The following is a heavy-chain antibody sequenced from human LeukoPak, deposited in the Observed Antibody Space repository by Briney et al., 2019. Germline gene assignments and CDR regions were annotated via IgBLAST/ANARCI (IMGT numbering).Heavy chain of an antibody. J-gene: IGHJ4*02. CDR2: ISSSSSYI. Sequence: GGPLRPSCAASGFTFSSYSMNWVRQAPGKGLEWVSSISSSSSYIYYADSVKGRFTISRDNAKNSLYLQMNSLRAEDTAVYYCARDSGAARIAVGNLDFDYWGQGTLVTVSS. D-gene: IGHD6-19*01. V-gene: IGHV3-21*01. CDR3: ARDSGAARIAVGNLDFDY. CDR1: GFTFSSYS.